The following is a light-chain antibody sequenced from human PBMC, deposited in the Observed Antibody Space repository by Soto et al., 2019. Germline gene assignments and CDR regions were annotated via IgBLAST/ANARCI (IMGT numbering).Light chain of an antibody. V-gene: IGKV3-11*01. Sequence: EIVLTQSPATLSLSPGERATLSCRASQSVSSYLAWYQQKPGQAPRLLIYDASNRATGIPARFSGSGSGTDFTPTISSLVPEDVAVYYCQQRSNWPRTFGQGTKVEIK. J-gene: IGKJ1*01. CDR3: QQRSNWPRT. CDR2: DAS. CDR1: QSVSSY.